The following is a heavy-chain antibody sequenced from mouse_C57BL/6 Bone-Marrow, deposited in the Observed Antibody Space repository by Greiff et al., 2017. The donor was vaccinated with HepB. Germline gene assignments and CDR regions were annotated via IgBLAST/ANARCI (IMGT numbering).Heavy chain of an antibody. J-gene: IGHJ1*03. D-gene: IGHD2-14*01. V-gene: IGHV5-4*03. Sequence: EVKLVESGGGLVKPGGSLKLSCAASGFTFSSYAMSWVRQTPEKRLEWVATISDGGGYTYYPDKVKGRITISRDNAKNNLYLQMSHLTSEDTAMYYCTSGGGVRWYFDVWGTGTTVTVSS. CDR3: TSGGGVRWYFDV. CDR2: ISDGGGYT. CDR1: GFTFSSYA.